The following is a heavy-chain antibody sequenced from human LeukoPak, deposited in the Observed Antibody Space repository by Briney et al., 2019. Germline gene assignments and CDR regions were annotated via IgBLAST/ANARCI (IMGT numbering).Heavy chain of an antibody. D-gene: IGHD6-13*01. CDR3: ARSAVAGKEDAFDI. CDR1: GTRFTSYW. V-gene: IGHV5-51*01. CDR2: IYPGESDT. Sequence: GASLKISCKGSGTRFTSYWAGWGRQGPGKGLGGMGSIYPGESDTRYSRSFQGQVTISADKSISTTCLEWNILKPSDTAMYDCARSAVAGKEDAFDIWGQGTMVTVSS. J-gene: IGHJ3*02.